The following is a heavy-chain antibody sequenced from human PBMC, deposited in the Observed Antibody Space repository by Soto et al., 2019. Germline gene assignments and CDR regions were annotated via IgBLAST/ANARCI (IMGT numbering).Heavy chain of an antibody. Sequence: QRLSCAASGFTFSTYWMTWVRQAPGKGLEWVANIKQDGSEQYYVDSVKGRFTISRDNAKNSLYLQMNSLRAEDTAVYYCARPIYDFWSGSYYFDYWGQGTLVTVSS. CDR3: ARPIYDFWSGSYYFDY. CDR1: GFTFSTYW. J-gene: IGHJ4*02. V-gene: IGHV3-7*01. CDR2: IKQDGSEQ. D-gene: IGHD3-3*01.